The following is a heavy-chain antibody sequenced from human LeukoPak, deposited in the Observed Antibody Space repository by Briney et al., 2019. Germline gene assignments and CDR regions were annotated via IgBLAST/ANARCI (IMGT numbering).Heavy chain of an antibody. D-gene: IGHD1-1*01. CDR2: INHSGST. CDR1: GGSFSGYY. J-gene: IGHJ5*02. Sequence: SETLSLTCAVYGGSFSGYYWSWIRQPPGKGLEWIGEINHSGSTNYNPSLKSRVTISVDTSKNQFSLKLSSVTAADTAVYYCARGGNWNAGPWGQGTLVTVSS. V-gene: IGHV4-34*01. CDR3: ARGGNWNAGP.